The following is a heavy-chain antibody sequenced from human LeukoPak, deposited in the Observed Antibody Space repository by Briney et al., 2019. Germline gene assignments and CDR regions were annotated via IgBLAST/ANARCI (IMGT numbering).Heavy chain of an antibody. Sequence: GGSLRLSCAASGFTFSDYYMSWIRHARGKGLEWVSYISSSSDSTNYVDSVKGRFTISRDNAKNSLYLRMNSLRVEDTAVYYCARDPPSAWGQGTLVTVSS. J-gene: IGHJ4*02. D-gene: IGHD6-25*01. CDR2: ISSSSDST. CDR1: GFTFSDYY. CDR3: ARDPPSA. V-gene: IGHV3-11*06.